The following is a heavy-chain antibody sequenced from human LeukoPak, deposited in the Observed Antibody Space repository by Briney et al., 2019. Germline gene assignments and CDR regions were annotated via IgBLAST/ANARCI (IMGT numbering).Heavy chain of an antibody. Sequence: GGSLRLSCAASGFTFSSYSMSWVRQAPGKGLEWVSSISSSSSYIYYADSVKGRFTISRDNAKNSLYLQMNSLRAEDTAVYYCARNYGSGSYLIGYWGQGTLVTVSS. D-gene: IGHD3-10*01. CDR3: ARNYGSGSYLIGY. J-gene: IGHJ4*02. V-gene: IGHV3-21*01. CDR1: GFTFSSYS. CDR2: ISSSSSYI.